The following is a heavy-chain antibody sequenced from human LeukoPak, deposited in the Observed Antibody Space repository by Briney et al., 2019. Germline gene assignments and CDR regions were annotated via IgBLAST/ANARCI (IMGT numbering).Heavy chain of an antibody. CDR2: ISSNGGST. CDR1: GFTFSSYA. J-gene: IGHJ4*02. CDR3: ARAYSSGWSRPFDY. Sequence: GGSLRLSCAASGFTFSSYAMHWVRQAPGKGLEYVSAISSNGGSTYYANSVKGRFTISRDNSKNTLYLQMGSLRAEDMAVYYCARAYSSGWSRPFDYRGQGTLVTVSS. D-gene: IGHD6-19*01. V-gene: IGHV3-64*01.